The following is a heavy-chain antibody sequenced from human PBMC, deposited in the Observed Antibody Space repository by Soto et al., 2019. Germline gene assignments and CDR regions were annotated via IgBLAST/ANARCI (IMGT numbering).Heavy chain of an antibody. CDR1: GFTFSSYW. V-gene: IGHV3-7*03. J-gene: IGHJ6*02. CDR3: ARGIAVAGTVYYYGMDV. CDR2: IKQDGSEK. Sequence: PGGSLRLSCAASGFTFSSYWMSWVRQAPGKGLEWVANIKQDGSEKYYVDSVKGRFTISRDNAKNSLYLQMNSLRAEDTAVYYCARGIAVAGTVYYYGMDVWGQGTTVTVS. D-gene: IGHD6-19*01.